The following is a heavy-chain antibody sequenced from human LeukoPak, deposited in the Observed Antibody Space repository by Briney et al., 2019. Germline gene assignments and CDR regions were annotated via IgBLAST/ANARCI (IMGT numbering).Heavy chain of an antibody. Sequence: GGSLRLSCAASGFRFDDYGMLWVRQAPGKGLEWVSGIIWNGGRTAYAESVKGRLTISRDNANNSLYLQMHSLRAEDTAFYYCASSLRYGGNSYWGQGALVTVSS. D-gene: IGHD4-23*01. CDR3: ASSLRYGGNSY. CDR1: GFRFDDYG. V-gene: IGHV3-20*04. J-gene: IGHJ4*02. CDR2: IIWNGGRT.